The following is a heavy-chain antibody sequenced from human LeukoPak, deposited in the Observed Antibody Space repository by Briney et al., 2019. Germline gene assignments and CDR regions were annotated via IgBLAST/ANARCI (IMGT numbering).Heavy chain of an antibody. CDR2: IRYDGSNK. Sequence: GGSLRLSCAASGFTFSNYGMHWVRQAPGKGLEWVAFIRYDGSNKYYADSVKGRFTISRDKYKNTLYLEMNSLKPEDTAVYYCAKDPRQYSSSWLFDYWGQGTLVTVSS. CDR3: AKDPRQYSSSWLFDY. J-gene: IGHJ4*02. V-gene: IGHV3-30*02. CDR1: GFTFSNYG. D-gene: IGHD6-13*01.